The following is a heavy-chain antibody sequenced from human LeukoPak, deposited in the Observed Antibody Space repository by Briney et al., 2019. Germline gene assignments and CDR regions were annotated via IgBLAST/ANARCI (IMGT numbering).Heavy chain of an antibody. CDR3: ARDQQGDGYYTNGVCPDPPFDY. CDR2: IKQDGSEK. D-gene: IGHD2-8*01. J-gene: IGHJ4*02. Sequence: GGSLRLSCAASGFTFSSYWMSWVRQAPGKGLEWVANIKQDGSEKYYVDFVKGRFTISRDNAKNSLYLQMNSLRAEDTAVYYCARDQQGDGYYTNGVCPDPPFDYWGQGTLVTVSS. CDR1: GFTFSSYW. V-gene: IGHV3-7*01.